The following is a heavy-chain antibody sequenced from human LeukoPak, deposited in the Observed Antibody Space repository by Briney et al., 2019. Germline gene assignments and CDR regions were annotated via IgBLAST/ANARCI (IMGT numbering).Heavy chain of an antibody. CDR3: ARAKRIVVVPAAHSDWFDP. CDR1: GGSFSGYY. D-gene: IGHD2-15*01. Sequence: KSSETLSLTCAVYGGSFSGYYWSWIRQPPGKGLEWIGEINHSGSTNYNPSLKSRVTISVDTSKNQFSLKLSSVTAADTAVYYCARAKRIVVVPAAHSDWFDPWGQGTLVTVSS. J-gene: IGHJ5*02. CDR2: INHSGST. V-gene: IGHV4-34*01.